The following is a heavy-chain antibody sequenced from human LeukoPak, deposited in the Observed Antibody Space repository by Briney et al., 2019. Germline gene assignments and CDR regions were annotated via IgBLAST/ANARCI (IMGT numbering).Heavy chain of an antibody. V-gene: IGHV3-21*01. CDR1: GFTFSTYS. J-gene: IGHJ5*02. Sequence: PGGSLRLSCAASGFTFSTYSMNWVRQAPGKGLEWVSSISSGSSYIYYEDSVKGRFTISRDNARNSVYLQMNSLRVEDTAVYYCASENYYDRSGYNSWGQGTLVTVSS. D-gene: IGHD3-22*01. CDR2: ISSGSSYI. CDR3: ASENYYDRSGYNS.